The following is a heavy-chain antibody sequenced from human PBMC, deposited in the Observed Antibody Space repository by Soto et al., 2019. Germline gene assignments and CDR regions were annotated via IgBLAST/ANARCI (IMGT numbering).Heavy chain of an antibody. Sequence: SLRLSSIPSGLNLSVYYMGWIRLAAGNGMEWVSYFSSSRSNRDYADSVKGRFTISRDNAKISLYLQMNSLRAEDTAVYYCARDLPSSIDWERKYFYDTSGYLPNDYWGQGTPVTVSS. V-gene: IGHV3-11*06. CDR1: GLNLSVYY. CDR3: ARDLPSSIDWERKYFYDTSGYLPNDY. CDR2: FSSSRSNR. D-gene: IGHD3-22*01. J-gene: IGHJ4*02.